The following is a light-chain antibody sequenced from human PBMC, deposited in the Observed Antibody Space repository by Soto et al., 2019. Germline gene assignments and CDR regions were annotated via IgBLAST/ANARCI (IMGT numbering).Light chain of an antibody. CDR1: QTISTW. CDR2: GAS. J-gene: IGKJ1*01. CDR3: QQYNTYPWT. Sequence: GDRVTITCRASQTISTWLAWYQQKPGKAPKLLIYGASSLQSGVPSRFSGIGSGTEFTRTISSLQPDDFATYYCQQYNTYPWTFGQGTRVEIK. V-gene: IGKV1-5*01.